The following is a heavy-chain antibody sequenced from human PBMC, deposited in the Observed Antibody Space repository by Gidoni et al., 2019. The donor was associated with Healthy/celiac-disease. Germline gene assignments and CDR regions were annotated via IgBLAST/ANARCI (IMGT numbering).Heavy chain of an antibody. CDR1: GLPFGIDG. D-gene: IGHD2-2*01. CDR2: INWNGGST. V-gene: IGHV3-20*04. J-gene: IGHJ4*02. CDR3: ARASGYCSSTSCYHGY. Sequence: EVPLVESGGGVVRPGGSLRLSCADSGLPFGIDGMSWVRQAPGKGLEGVSGINWNGGSTGYADSVKGRFTISRDNAKNSLYLQMNSLRAEDTALYYCARASGYCSSTSCYHGYWGQGTLVTVSS.